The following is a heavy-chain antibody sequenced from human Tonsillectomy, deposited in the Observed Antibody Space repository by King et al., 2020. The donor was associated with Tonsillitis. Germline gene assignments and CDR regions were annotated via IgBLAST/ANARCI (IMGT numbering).Heavy chain of an antibody. CDR3: ANRGYTFYGMDV. CDR2: IRFDGTNK. CDR1: GFSFNTYG. D-gene: IGHD5-18*01. J-gene: IGHJ6*02. Sequence: VQLVESGGGVVQPGGSLRLSCAASGFSFNTYGMHWVRQAPGKGLEWVAFIRFDGTNKYYAESVKGRFTISRDNSKSTLYLQMNSLRDEDTAVYYCANRGYTFYGMDVWGQGTTVTVSS. V-gene: IGHV3-30*02.